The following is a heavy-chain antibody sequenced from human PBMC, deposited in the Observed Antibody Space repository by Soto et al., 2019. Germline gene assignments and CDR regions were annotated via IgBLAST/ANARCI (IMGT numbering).Heavy chain of an antibody. D-gene: IGHD3-10*01. V-gene: IGHV3-33*01. CDR3: ARDKYYYGSGSHMYGMDV. CDR1: GFTFSSYG. CDR2: IWYDGSNK. J-gene: IGHJ6*02. Sequence: QVQLVESGGGVVQPGRSLRLSCAASGFTFSSYGMHWVRQAPGKGLEWVAVIWYDGSNKYYADSVKGRFTISRDNSKNTLYLQMNSRRAEDTAVYYCARDKYYYGSGSHMYGMDVWGQGTTVTVSS.